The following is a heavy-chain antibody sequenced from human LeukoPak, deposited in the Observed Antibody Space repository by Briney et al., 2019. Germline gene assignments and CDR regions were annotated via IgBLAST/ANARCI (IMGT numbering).Heavy chain of an antibody. D-gene: IGHD4-17*01. Sequence: GGSLRLSCAASGFTVSINYMSWVRQAPGKGLEWVSVIYSGGSTYYADSVKGRFTISRDNSKNTLYLQMNSLRAEDTAVYYCARERAYGDYYYYMDVWGKGTTVTISS. J-gene: IGHJ6*03. CDR1: GFTVSINY. V-gene: IGHV3-53*01. CDR3: ARERAYGDYYYYMDV. CDR2: IYSGGST.